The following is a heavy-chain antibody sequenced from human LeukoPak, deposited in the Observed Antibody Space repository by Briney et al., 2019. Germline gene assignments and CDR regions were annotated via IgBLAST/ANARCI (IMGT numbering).Heavy chain of an antibody. V-gene: IGHV3-33*05. D-gene: IGHD3-9*01. CDR1: GFTFSSYG. Sequence: GGSLRLSRAASGFTFSSYGMHWVRQAPGKGLEWVAIISYDGSDKYYADSVKGRFTISRDNSKNTLYLQMNSLRAEDTAVYYCARATTYDILTGYFDYWGQGTLVTVSS. CDR3: ARATTYDILTGYFDY. CDR2: ISYDGSDK. J-gene: IGHJ4*02.